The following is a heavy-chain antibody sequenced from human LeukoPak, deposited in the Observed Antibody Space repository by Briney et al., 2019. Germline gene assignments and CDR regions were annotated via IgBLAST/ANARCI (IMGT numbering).Heavy chain of an antibody. J-gene: IGHJ4*02. Sequence: GGSLRLSCAASGFTLGNYAMSWVRQTPGKGLEWVSVTSGSGKITSHAESVKGRFTISRDNSKNTLYLQMNSLRAEDTAVYYCAREEHYDFWSGYSYYFDYWGQGTLVTVSS. CDR2: TSGSGKIT. V-gene: IGHV3-23*01. D-gene: IGHD3-3*01. CDR3: AREEHYDFWSGYSYYFDY. CDR1: GFTLGNYA.